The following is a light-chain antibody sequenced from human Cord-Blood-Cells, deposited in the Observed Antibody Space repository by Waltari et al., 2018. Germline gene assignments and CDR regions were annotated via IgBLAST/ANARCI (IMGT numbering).Light chain of an antibody. Sequence: EIVLTQSPATLSLSPGERATLSCRASQSVSSYLAWYQQKPGQAPRLLIYDASNRATGIPARFSGSGSGTDFTLTISSLEPEDFAVYYCQQRSNFLTFGGGTKVESK. CDR1: QSVSSY. V-gene: IGKV3-11*01. CDR3: QQRSNFLT. J-gene: IGKJ4*01. CDR2: DAS.